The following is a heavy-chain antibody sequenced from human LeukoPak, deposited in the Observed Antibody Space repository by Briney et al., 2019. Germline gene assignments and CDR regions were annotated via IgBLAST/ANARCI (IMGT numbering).Heavy chain of an antibody. D-gene: IGHD4-17*01. Sequence: GESLKISCKGSGYNFTIYWIGWVRQKPGKGLEWMGIIYPGDSNTRYSPSFQGQVTISADKSISTAYLQWSSLKASDTAMYYCARHDFGDYVYFWGQGTLVTVSS. CDR2: IYPGDSNT. CDR1: GYNFTIYW. J-gene: IGHJ4*02. V-gene: IGHV5-51*01. CDR3: ARHDFGDYVYF.